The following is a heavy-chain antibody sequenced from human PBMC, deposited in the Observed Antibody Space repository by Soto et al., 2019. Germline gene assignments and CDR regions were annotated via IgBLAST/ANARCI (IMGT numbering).Heavy chain of an antibody. D-gene: IGHD6-6*01. V-gene: IGHV1-46*01. CDR2: INPSGGST. Sequence: ASVKVSCKASGYTFTSYYMHWVRQAPGQGLEWMGIINPSGGSTSYAQKFQGRVTMTRNTSTSTAYMELSSLRSEDTAVYYCARIRSSSIAARPSLGYWGQGTLVTVSS. CDR1: GYTFTSYY. J-gene: IGHJ4*02. CDR3: ARIRSSSIAARPSLGY.